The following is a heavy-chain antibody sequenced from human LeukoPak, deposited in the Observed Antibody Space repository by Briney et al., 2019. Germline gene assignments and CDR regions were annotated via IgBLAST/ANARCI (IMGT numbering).Heavy chain of an antibody. CDR3: ARYSYGYYYYYMDV. Sequence: PSETLSLTCAVYGGSFSGYYWSWIRQPPGKGLEWIGEINHSGSTNYNPSLKSRVTISVDTSKNQFSLKLSSVTAADTAVYYCARYSYGYYYYYMDVWGKGTTVTISS. D-gene: IGHD5-18*01. CDR1: GGSFSGYY. V-gene: IGHV4-34*01. CDR2: INHSGST. J-gene: IGHJ6*03.